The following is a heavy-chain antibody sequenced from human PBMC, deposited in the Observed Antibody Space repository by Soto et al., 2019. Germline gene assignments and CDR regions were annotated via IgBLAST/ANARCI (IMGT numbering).Heavy chain of an antibody. CDR3: ARDGNWEYTSLTNYYGMDV. V-gene: IGHV1-18*01. J-gene: IGHJ6*02. Sequence: ASVKVSCKASGYTFTSYGISWVRQAPGQGLEWMGWISAYNGNTNYAQKLQGRVTMTTDTSTSTAYMELRSLRSDDTAVYYCARDGNWEYTSLTNYYGMDVWGQGTTVTVSS. CDR2: ISAYNGNT. D-gene: IGHD1-1*01. CDR1: GYTFTSYG.